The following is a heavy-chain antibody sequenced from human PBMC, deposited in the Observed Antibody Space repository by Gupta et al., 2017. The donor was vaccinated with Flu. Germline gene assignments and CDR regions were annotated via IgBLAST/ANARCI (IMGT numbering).Heavy chain of an antibody. CDR3: ATDNGGFDSAPNFDH. Sequence: NACMAWVRQAPGKGLEWVGRMRSHFDGGTTDHAAPVKGRFSISRDEKTLYLQMTSLKTEDTGVYYCATDNGGFDSAPNFDHWGRGTQVTVSS. V-gene: IGHV3-15*01. J-gene: IGHJ4*02. D-gene: IGHD5-12*01. CDR2: MRSHFDGGTT. CDR1: NAC.